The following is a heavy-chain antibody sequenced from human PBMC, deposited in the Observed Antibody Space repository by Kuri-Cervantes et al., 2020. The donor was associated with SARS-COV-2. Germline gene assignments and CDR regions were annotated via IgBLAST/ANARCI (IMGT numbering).Heavy chain of an antibody. Sequence: SEPLSLTCTVSGASINRYYWSWLRQPPGKPLEWIGYLYNSGNTNYNPSFKSRVTISKDASNNRFSLRLSSVTAADTAVYYCARVGGATYGVVVYYYYYMDVWGKGTTVTVSS. D-gene: IGHD3-3*01. CDR1: GASINRYY. CDR2: LYNSGNT. CDR3: ARVGGATYGVVVYYYYYMDV. J-gene: IGHJ6*03. V-gene: IGHV4-59*01.